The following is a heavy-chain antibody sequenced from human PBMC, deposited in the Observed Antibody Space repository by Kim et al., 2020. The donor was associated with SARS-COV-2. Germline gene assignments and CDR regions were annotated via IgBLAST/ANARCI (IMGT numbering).Heavy chain of an antibody. D-gene: IGHD3-22*01. CDR1: GFTFGDYA. J-gene: IGHJ4*02. CDR2: IRSKAYGGTT. Sequence: GGSLRLSCTASGFTFGDYAMSWVRQAPGKGLEWVGFIRSKAYGGTTEYAASVKGRFTISRDDSKSIAYLQMNSLKTEDTAVYYCTRDGLDSSGFVDYWGQGSLVTVSS. CDR3: TRDGLDSSGFVDY. V-gene: IGHV3-49*04.